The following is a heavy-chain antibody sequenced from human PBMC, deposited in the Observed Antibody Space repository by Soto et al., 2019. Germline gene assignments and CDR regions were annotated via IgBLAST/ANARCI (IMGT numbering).Heavy chain of an antibody. V-gene: IGHV1-8*01. CDR2: MNANVDAT. J-gene: IGHJ5*02. D-gene: IGHD3-10*01. Sequence: QLQLVQSGAEVKKPGASVKVSCKASGFTFSTNDINWVRQAPGQGLQWMGWMNANVDATDSPQEFEGRVTMTWNASISTAYMELINLKSDDTAVYYCAREVVDGRSLWLDPWGQGTLVTVSS. CDR1: GFTFSTND. CDR3: AREVVDGRSLWLDP.